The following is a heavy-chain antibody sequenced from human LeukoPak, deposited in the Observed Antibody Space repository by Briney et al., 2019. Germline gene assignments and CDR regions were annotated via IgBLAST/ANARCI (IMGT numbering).Heavy chain of an antibody. CDR3: AKDIAVTKGFAGSGFFDY. V-gene: IGHV3-21*04. J-gene: IGHJ4*02. CDR2: VSTSGSYI. CDR1: GFTFGSYS. D-gene: IGHD4-17*01. Sequence: GGSLRLSCAVSGFTFGSYSMNWVRQAPGKGLEWVSFVSTSGSYIYYADSVKGRFTISRDNSKNSLYLQMNSLRTEDTALYYCAKDIAVTKGFAGSGFFDYWGQGTLVTVSS.